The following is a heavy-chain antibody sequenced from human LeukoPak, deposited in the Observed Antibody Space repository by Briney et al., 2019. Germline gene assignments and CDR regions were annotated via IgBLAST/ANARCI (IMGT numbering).Heavy chain of an antibody. CDR3: ATHYGGNSARFDP. CDR1: GYTFTSYY. J-gene: IGHJ5*02. Sequence: ASVNVSCKASGYTFTSYYMHWVRQAPGQGLEWMGIINPSGGSTSYAQKFQGRVTVTRDTSTSTVYMELSSLRSEDTAVYYCATHYGGNSARFDPWGQGTLVTVSS. CDR2: INPSGGST. D-gene: IGHD4-23*01. V-gene: IGHV1-46*01.